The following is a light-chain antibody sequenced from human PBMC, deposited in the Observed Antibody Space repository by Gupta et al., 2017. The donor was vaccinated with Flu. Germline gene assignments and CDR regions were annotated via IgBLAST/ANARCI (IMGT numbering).Light chain of an antibody. J-gene: IGKJ2*01. CDR3: QQYHFSPST. CDR1: EGIVNW. Sequence: DIHMTQSPSSLSAYVGDTVTITCRASEGIVNWLAWYQQKPGKDPKLLIYKASAGQDGVASRFSGSVSGTEFTLTISSRQPDDFATYYCQQYHFSPSTFGRGT. V-gene: IGKV1-5*03. CDR2: KAS.